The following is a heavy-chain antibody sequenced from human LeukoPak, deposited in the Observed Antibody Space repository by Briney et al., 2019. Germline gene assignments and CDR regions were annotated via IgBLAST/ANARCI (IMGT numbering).Heavy chain of an antibody. D-gene: IGHD1-26*01. CDR1: GFTFSSYA. V-gene: IGHV3-23*01. CDR3: AKDRELLIVSHLDY. J-gene: IGHJ4*02. Sequence: VESLRLSCAASGFTFSSYAMSWVRQAPGKGLEWVSAISGSGGSTYYAESVKGRFTISRDNSKNTLYLQMNSLRAEDTAVYYCAKDRELLIVSHLDYWGQGTLVTVSS. CDR2: ISGSGGST.